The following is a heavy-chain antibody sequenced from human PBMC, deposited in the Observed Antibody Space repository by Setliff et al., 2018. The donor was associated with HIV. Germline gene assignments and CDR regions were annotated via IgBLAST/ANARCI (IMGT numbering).Heavy chain of an antibody. Sequence: ASVKVSCKASGYTFTSYYMHWVRQATGQGLEWMGWMNPNSGNTGYAQKFQGRVTITRNTSTSTAYMELSSLRSEDTAIYYCARGNIGDSGSSFGNWFDPWGQGTLVTVSS. CDR1: GYTFTSYY. CDR3: ARGNIGDSGSSFGNWFDP. V-gene: IGHV1-8*03. CDR2: MNPNSGNT. J-gene: IGHJ5*02. D-gene: IGHD1-26*01.